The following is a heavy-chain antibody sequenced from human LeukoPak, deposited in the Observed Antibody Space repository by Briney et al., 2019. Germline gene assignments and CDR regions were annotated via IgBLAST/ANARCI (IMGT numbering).Heavy chain of an antibody. Sequence: SETLSLTCTVSGGSISSSSYYWGWIRQPPGKGLEWIGSIYYSGSTYYNPSLKSRVTMSVDTSKNQFSLKLTSVTAADTAVYYCARDLGYSSSDYWGQGTLVTVSS. CDR2: IYYSGST. CDR3: ARDLGYSSSDY. CDR1: GGSISSSSYY. V-gene: IGHV4-39*07. J-gene: IGHJ4*02. D-gene: IGHD6-13*01.